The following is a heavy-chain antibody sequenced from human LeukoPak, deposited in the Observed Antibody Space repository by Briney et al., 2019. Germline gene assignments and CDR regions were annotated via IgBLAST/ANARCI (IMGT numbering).Heavy chain of an antibody. Sequence: GASVKVSCTASGGTFSSYAISWVRQAPGQGLEWVGGVIPIFGTANYAQKFQGRVTITADESTSTAYMELSSLRSEDTAVYYCAAHLYYYDSSGYHPWRNFDYWGQGTLVTVSS. CDR3: AAHLYYYDSSGYHPWRNFDY. CDR1: GGTFSSYA. CDR2: VIPIFGTA. J-gene: IGHJ4*02. D-gene: IGHD3-22*01. V-gene: IGHV1-69*13.